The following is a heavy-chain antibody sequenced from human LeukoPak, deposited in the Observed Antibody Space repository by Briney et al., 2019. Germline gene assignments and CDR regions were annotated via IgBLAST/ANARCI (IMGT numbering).Heavy chain of an antibody. CDR1: GYTFTSYY. CDR2: ISAYNGNT. V-gene: IGHV1-18*04. D-gene: IGHD3-22*01. CDR3: ARDSKYYYDSSGYPL. Sequence: ASVKVSCKASGYTFTSYYMHWVRQAPGQGLEWMGWISAYNGNTNYAQKLQGRVTMTTDTSTSTAYMELRSLRSDDTAVYYCARDSKYYYDSSGYPLWGQGTLVTVSS. J-gene: IGHJ4*02.